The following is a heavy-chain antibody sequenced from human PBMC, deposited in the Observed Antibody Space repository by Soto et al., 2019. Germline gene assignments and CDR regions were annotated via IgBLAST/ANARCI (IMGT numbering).Heavy chain of an antibody. CDR2: IYYSGST. V-gene: IGHV4-30-4*01. CDR1: GGSITSGDYY. Sequence: QVQLQESGPGLVKPSQTLSLTCTVSGGSITSGDYYWSWIRQPPGKGLEWIGYIYYSGSTYYNPSLKSRITMSADTSKDQLSLNLSSVAAADTAMYYCAGGPPWEQHSDYWGQGTLVTVSS. D-gene: IGHD1-26*01. J-gene: IGHJ4*02. CDR3: AGGPPWEQHSDY.